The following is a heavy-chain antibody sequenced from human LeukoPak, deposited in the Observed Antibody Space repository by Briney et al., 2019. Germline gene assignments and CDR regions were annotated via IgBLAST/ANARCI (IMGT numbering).Heavy chain of an antibody. Sequence: SETLSLTCTVSGGSISSYYWSWIRQPPGKGLEWIGEINHSGSTNYNPSLKSRVTISVDTSKNQFSLKLSSVTAADTAVYYCARRPRITIFGVVKVPYGMDVWGQGTTVTVSS. V-gene: IGHV4-34*01. CDR1: GGSISSYY. CDR3: ARRPRITIFGVVKVPYGMDV. CDR2: INHSGST. D-gene: IGHD3-3*01. J-gene: IGHJ6*02.